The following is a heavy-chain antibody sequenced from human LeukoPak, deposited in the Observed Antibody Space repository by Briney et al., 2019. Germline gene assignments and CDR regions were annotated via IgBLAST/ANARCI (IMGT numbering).Heavy chain of an antibody. D-gene: IGHD3-10*01. CDR3: ARTMVRGVIIR. J-gene: IGHJ4*02. CDR1: GGSFRGYY. CDR2: INHSGST. V-gene: IGHV4-34*01. Sequence: PSETLSLTCAVFGGSFRGYYWSWLRQPPGKGLEGIGEINHSGSTNYNPSLKSRVTISVDTSKNQFSLKLSSVTAADTAVYYCARTMVRGVIIRWGQGTLVTVSS.